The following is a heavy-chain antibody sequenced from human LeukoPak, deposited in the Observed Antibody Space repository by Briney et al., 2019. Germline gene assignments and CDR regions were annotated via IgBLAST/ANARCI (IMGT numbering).Heavy chain of an antibody. CDR1: GYTFTNYY. D-gene: IGHD6-19*01. V-gene: IGHV1-46*01. J-gene: IGHJ4*02. Sequence: ASVKVSCKASGYTFTNYYIHWVRQAPGQGLEWMGIINPSGRSTSYAQKFQGRVAMTRDTSTSTVYMELSSLRSEDTAVYYCARDLKMGYSSGRYSWGTGSSNDYWGQGTLVTVSS. CDR2: INPSGRST. CDR3: ARDLKMGYSSGRYSWGTGSSNDY.